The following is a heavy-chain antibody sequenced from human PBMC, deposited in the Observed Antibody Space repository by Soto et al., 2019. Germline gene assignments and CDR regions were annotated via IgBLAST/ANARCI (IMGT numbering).Heavy chain of an antibody. CDR1: RYSINNNNW. D-gene: IGHD5-12*01. CDR2: LHHGGST. CDR3: TKNSAYALDY. V-gene: IGHV4-4*02. Sequence: SSETLSLTCDVSRYSINNNNWWSWVRQPPGGGLEWIGELHHGGSTNYNTSLESRVTFSVDISKNQFFLKLSSVTAADTAVYYCTKNSAYALDYWGQGTLVTVSS. J-gene: IGHJ4*02.